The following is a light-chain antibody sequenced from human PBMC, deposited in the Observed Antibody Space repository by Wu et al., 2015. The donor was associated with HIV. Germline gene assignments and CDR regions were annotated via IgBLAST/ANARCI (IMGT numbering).Light chain of an antibody. Sequence: EVVLAQSPGTLSLSPGERATLSCRASQSVSSNYLAWYQQKPGQAPRLLIYAASSRATGIPDRFSGSGSGTDFTLTISRLEPEDFAVYYCQQYGSSPPISFGQGTKVEI. CDR1: QSVSSNY. CDR2: AAS. J-gene: IGKJ2*03. CDR3: QQYGSSPPIS. V-gene: IGKV3-20*01.